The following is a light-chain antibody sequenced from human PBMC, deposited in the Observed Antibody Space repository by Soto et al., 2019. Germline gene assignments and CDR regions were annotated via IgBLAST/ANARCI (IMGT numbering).Light chain of an antibody. J-gene: IGKJ1*01. CDR1: QNISRN. V-gene: IGKV3-15*01. Sequence: EIVMTQSPATLSVSPGEGANLSCRASQNISRNLAWYQQKPGQAPRLLIFDTSTRPARVPARFSGSGSVTEFTLTISSLQSEDFAVYYCHQYNYWPPGTFGQGTKVEI. CDR2: DTS. CDR3: HQYNYWPPGT.